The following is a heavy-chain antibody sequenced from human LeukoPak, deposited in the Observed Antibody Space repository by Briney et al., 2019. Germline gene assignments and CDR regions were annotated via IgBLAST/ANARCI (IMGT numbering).Heavy chain of an antibody. V-gene: IGHV4-38-2*02. J-gene: IGHJ5*02. CDR2: IYHSGST. Sequence: PSETLSLTCTVSGYSISSGYYWGWIRQPPGKGLEWIGSIYHSGSTYYNPSLKSRVTISVDTSKNQFSLELSSVTAADTAVYYCARVGPDNWFDPWGQGTLVTVSS. CDR3: ARVGPDNWFDP. CDR1: GYSISSGYY.